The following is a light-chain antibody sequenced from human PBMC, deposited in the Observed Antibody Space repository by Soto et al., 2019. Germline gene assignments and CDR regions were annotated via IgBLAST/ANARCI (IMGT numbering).Light chain of an antibody. CDR1: HSICTW. J-gene: IGKJ2*01. CDR3: HQYTSYTPYT. CDR2: DAS. Sequence: DIQLTQSPSALSASLGDRATITCRASHSICTWWAWYQQRPGKAPKLLIYDASTLGSGVHSRVSGGGSGTDFTHTISRLHPDAFGNYYCHQYTSYTPYTIGQGTKGEIK. V-gene: IGKV1-5*01.